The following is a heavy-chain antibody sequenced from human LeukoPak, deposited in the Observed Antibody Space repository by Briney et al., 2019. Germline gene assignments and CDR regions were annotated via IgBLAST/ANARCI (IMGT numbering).Heavy chain of an antibody. CDR2: ISGSGGST. CDR1: GFTVSSNY. J-gene: IGHJ4*02. D-gene: IGHD3-3*01. V-gene: IGHV3-23*01. CDR3: ARFLEWLSLDY. Sequence: EAGGSLRLSCAASGFTVSSNYMSWVRQAPGKGLEWVSAISGSGGSTYYADSVKGRFTISRDNSKNTLYLQMNSLRAEDTAVYYCARFLEWLSLDYWGQGTLVTVSS.